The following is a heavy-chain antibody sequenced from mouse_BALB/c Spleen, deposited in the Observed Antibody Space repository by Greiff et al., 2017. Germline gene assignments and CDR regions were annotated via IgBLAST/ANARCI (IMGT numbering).Heavy chain of an antibody. CDR2: IWAGGST. CDR1: GFSLTSYG. D-gene: IGHD1-1*01. Sequence: VNVVESGPGLVAPSQSLSITCTVSGFSLTSYGVHWVRQPPGKGLEWLGVIWAGGSTNYNSALMSRLSISKDNSKSQVFLKMNSLQTDDTAMYYCARDPLYYYGSSHWYFDVWGAGTTVTVSS. J-gene: IGHJ1*01. V-gene: IGHV2-9*02. CDR3: ARDPLYYYGSSHWYFDV.